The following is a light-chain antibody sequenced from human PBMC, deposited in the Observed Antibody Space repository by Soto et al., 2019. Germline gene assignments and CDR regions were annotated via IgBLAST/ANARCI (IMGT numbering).Light chain of an antibody. J-gene: IGLJ2*01. V-gene: IGLV1-51*01. CDR3: ATWDVSLSAEV. Sequence: QSVLTQPPSVSAAPGQKVTISCSGRSSNIGNNYVSWYQQLPGTAPKLLIYDNNKRPSGIPDRFSGSKSGTSGTLDITGLQTGDEADYYCATWDVSLSAEVFGAGTKLTVL. CDR1: SSNIGNNY. CDR2: DNN.